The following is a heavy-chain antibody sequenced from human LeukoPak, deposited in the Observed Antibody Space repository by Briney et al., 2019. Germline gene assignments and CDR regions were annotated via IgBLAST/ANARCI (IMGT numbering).Heavy chain of an antibody. D-gene: IGHD3-10*01. V-gene: IGHV3-23*01. J-gene: IGHJ4*02. Sequence: GGSLRLSCAASGFTFSSYAMRWVRQAPGRGLEWFSAISGSGSSTHYGDSVKGRFTISRDNSRNTLYLQLNRLRAEETAVYYCAKVLRGVIVPYFDYWGQGSLVTVSS. CDR2: ISGSGSST. CDR3: AKVLRGVIVPYFDY. CDR1: GFTFSSYA.